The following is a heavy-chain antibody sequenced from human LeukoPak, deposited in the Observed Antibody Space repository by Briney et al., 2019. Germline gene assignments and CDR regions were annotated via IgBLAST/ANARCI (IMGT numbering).Heavy chain of an antibody. D-gene: IGHD3-10*01. CDR2: ISYDGSNK. V-gene: IGHV3-30-3*01. CDR3: ARVGITMVRGAALGFDY. J-gene: IGHJ4*02. CDR1: GFTFSSYA. Sequence: GGSLRLSCAASGFTFSSYAMHWVRQAPGKGLEWVAVISYDGSNKYYADSVKGRFTISRDNSKNTLYLQMNSLRAEDTAVYYCARVGITMVRGAALGFDYWGQGTLVTVSS.